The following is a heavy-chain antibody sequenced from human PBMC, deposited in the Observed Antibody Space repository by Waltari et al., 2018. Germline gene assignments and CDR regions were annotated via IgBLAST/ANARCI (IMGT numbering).Heavy chain of an antibody. CDR1: GYTFTDYY. V-gene: IGHV1-69-2*01. CDR2: VYPEDCET. Sequence: EVQLVQSGAEVKKPGATVKISCKASGYTFTDYYMHWVQQAPGKGLEWMGRVYPEDCETIYAEKFQGRVTITADTSTDTAYRELSSLRSEDTAVYYCAPLMITFGGFDYWGQGTLVTVSS. CDR3: APLMITFGGFDY. D-gene: IGHD3-16*01. J-gene: IGHJ4*02.